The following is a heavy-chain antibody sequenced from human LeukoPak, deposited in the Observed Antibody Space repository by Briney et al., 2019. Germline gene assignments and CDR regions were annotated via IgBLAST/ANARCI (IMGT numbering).Heavy chain of an antibody. CDR3: TRAGPGSGWYFDY. Sequence: ASVKVSCKASGYDFTSVGITWVRRAPGQGLEWMGWISPYNGNTRYAQKFQGRVAMTTDTSTTTAYMELRGLRFNDTAVYYCTRAGPGSGWYFDYWGQGTLVTVSS. J-gene: IGHJ4*02. V-gene: IGHV1-18*01. CDR1: GYDFTSVG. CDR2: ISPYNGNT. D-gene: IGHD6-19*01.